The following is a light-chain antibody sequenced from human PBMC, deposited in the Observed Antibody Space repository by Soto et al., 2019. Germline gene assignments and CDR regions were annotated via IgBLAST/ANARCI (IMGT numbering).Light chain of an antibody. Sequence: DIVMTQSPDSLAVSLGERATINCKYSQSVLYSSNNKNYLAWYQQKPGQPPKLLIYWASTRESGVPDRFSGSGSGTDFTLTISSLQAEDVAVYYCQQYYSLWTFGQGTKVEIK. V-gene: IGKV4-1*01. CDR1: QSVLYSSNNKNY. CDR3: QQYYSLWT. CDR2: WAS. J-gene: IGKJ1*01.